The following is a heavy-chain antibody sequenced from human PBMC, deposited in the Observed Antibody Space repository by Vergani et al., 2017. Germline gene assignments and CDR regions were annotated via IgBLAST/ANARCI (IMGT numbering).Heavy chain of an antibody. CDR3: ARPYYYDSSGYPGEAFDI. Sequence: QVQLVESGGGVVQPGRSLRLSCAASGFTFSSYGMHCVRQAPGKGLEWVAVIWYDGSNKYYADSVKGRFTISRDNSKNTLYLQMNSLRAEDTAVYYCARPYYYDSSGYPGEAFDIWGQGTMVTVSS. CDR2: IWYDGSNK. CDR1: GFTFSSYG. D-gene: IGHD3-22*01. J-gene: IGHJ3*02. V-gene: IGHV3-33*01.